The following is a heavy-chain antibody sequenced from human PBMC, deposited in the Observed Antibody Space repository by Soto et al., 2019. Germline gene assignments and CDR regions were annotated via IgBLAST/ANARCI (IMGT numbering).Heavy chain of an antibody. J-gene: IGHJ6*02. Sequence: QVRLEQSGAEVKKPGSSVKVSCKASGGSFSSYSVNWVRQSSGQGLEWMGGIIPLFGTSEYSPKFQGRVTFTADESTGTAYMDLTSLTSDDTAMYFCARGQLWSPCYNYYGMDVWGHGTTVIVS. CDR2: IIPLFGTS. CDR3: ARGQLWSPCYNYYGMDV. V-gene: IGHV1-69*01. D-gene: IGHD5-18*01. CDR1: GGSFSSYS.